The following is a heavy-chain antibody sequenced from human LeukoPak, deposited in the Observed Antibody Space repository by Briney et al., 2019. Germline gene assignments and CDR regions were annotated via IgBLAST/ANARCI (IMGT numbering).Heavy chain of an antibody. CDR2: IRYDGSDI. CDR1: RFVFPSHG. V-gene: IGHV3-30*02. J-gene: IGHJ4*02. Sequence: GGSLRLSCAASRFVFPSHGMHWVRQAPGKGLEWVAFIRYDGSDIYYADSVKGRFTISRDNSKKTLYLQLHSLRPDDTAVYYCARGGTILAATKPVDYWGQGTLVTVSS. CDR3: ARGGTILAATKPVDY. D-gene: IGHD2-15*01.